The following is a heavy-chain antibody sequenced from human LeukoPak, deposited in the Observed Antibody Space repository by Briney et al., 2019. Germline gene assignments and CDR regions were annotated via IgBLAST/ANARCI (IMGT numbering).Heavy chain of an antibody. J-gene: IGHJ5*02. CDR1: GFTFSSYG. V-gene: IGHV3-33*01. D-gene: IGHD6-19*01. Sequence: GRSLRLSCAASGFTFSSYGMHWVRQAPGKGLEWVAVIWYDGSNKYYADSVRGRFTISRDNSKNTLYLQMNSLRDEDTAVYYCARDSSGWYDHWGQGTLVTVSS. CDR2: IWYDGSNK. CDR3: ARDSSGWYDH.